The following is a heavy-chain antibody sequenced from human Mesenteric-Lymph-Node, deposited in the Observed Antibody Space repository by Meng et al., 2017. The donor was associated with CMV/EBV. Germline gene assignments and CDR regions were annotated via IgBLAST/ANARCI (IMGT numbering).Heavy chain of an antibody. D-gene: IGHD3-16*01. CDR3: ARVGYYYAMDV. Sequence: GESLKISCAASGFTFSSYEMNWVRQAPGKGLEWVSYISSSGTIIYYADSVKGRFTISRDNAKNSLYLQMNSLRAEDTAVYSCARVGYYYAMDVWGQGTTVTVSS. CDR2: ISSSGTII. J-gene: IGHJ6*02. V-gene: IGHV3-48*03. CDR1: GFTFSSYE.